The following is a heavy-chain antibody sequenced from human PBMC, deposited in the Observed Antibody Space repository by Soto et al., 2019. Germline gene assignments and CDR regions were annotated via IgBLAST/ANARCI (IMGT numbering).Heavy chain of an antibody. CDR3: ASYSSGWYADSY. J-gene: IGHJ4*02. Sequence: QVQLQESGPGLVKPSETLSLTCTVSGGSVSSGSYYWSCIRQPPGKGLEWIGYIYYSGSTNYNPSLKSRVFISVDTSKNQFSLKLSSVTAADTAVYYCASYSSGWYADSYWGQGTLVTVSS. V-gene: IGHV4-61*01. D-gene: IGHD6-19*01. CDR2: IYYSGST. CDR1: GGSVSSGSYY.